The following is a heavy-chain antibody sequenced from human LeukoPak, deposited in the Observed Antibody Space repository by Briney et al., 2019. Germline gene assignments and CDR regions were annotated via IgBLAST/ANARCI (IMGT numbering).Heavy chain of an antibody. J-gene: IGHJ3*02. CDR2: IRYDGSNK. D-gene: IGHD4-17*01. CDR1: GFTFSSYG. V-gene: IGHV3-30*02. CDR3: AKDLTTVTTQQI. Sequence: GGSLRLSCAASGFTFSSYGMHWVRQAPGKGLEWVAFIRYDGSNKYYADSVKGRFTISRDNSKNTLYLQMNSPRAEDTAVYYCAKDLTTVTTQQIWGQGTMVTVSS.